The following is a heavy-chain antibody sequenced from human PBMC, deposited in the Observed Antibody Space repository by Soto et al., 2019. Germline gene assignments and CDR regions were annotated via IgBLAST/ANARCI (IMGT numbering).Heavy chain of an antibody. V-gene: IGHV3-43*01. CDR1: GFIFDDYP. Sequence: ELQVVESGGGVVQPGGSLRLSCTASGFIFDDYPMHWVRQAPGKGLEWLGLVAWDGGSTSRGDSAKGRFTISRDNGKNSLYLEMNSLRFEATALYYCAKDNRAKWLEVWWESFDIWGQGTMVTVSS. CDR2: VAWDGGST. D-gene: IGHD1-26*01. CDR3: AKDNRAKWLEVWWESFDI. J-gene: IGHJ3*02.